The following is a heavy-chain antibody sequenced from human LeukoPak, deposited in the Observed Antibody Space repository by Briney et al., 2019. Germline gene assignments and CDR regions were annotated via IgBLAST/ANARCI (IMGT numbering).Heavy chain of an antibody. CDR1: GFTVSSNY. CDR2: IYSGGST. CDR3: ARATGWNDAFDT. Sequence: GGSLRLSCAASGFTVSSNYTSWVRQAPGKGLEWVSVIYSGGSTYYADSVKGRFTISRDNSKNTLYLQMNSLRAEDTAVYYCARATGWNDAFDTWGQGTMVTVSS. D-gene: IGHD1-1*01. J-gene: IGHJ3*02. V-gene: IGHV3-53*01.